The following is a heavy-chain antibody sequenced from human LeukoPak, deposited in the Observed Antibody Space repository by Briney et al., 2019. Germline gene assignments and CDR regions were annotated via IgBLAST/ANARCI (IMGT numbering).Heavy chain of an antibody. CDR3: AREIVAGNYYFDY. D-gene: IGHD5-12*01. V-gene: IGHV1-69*13. CDR2: IIPIFGTA. J-gene: IGHJ4*02. CDR1: GGTFSSYA. Sequence: ASVKVSCKASGGTFSSYAISWVRQAPGQGLEWMGGIIPIFGTANYAQKFQGRVTITADESTNTAYMELSSLRSEDTAVYYCAREIVAGNYYFDYWGQGTLVTVSS.